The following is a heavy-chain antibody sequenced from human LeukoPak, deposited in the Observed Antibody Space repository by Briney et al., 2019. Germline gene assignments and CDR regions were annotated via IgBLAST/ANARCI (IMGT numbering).Heavy chain of an antibody. CDR2: ISSSGSTI. J-gene: IGHJ4*02. V-gene: IGHV3-48*03. D-gene: IGHD6-19*01. Sequence: GGSLRLSCAASGFTFSSYEMNWVRQAPGKGLEWVSYISSSGSTIYYADSVKGRFTISRDNAKNSLYLQMNSLRVEDTAVYYCARDRAVIRYFDYWGQGTLVTVSS. CDR1: GFTFSSYE. CDR3: ARDRAVIRYFDY.